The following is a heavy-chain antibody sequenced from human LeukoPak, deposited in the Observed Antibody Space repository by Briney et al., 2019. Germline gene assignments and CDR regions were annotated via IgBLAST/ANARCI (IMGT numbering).Heavy chain of an antibody. CDR3: AKTQDCSSTDCYRAVDI. V-gene: IGHV3-30-3*01. CDR1: EFTFSSRA. D-gene: IGHD2-2*01. CDR2: ISSDGSKK. Sequence: GGSLRLSCAASEFTFSSRAMDWVRQAPGKGLEWVAIISSDGSKKDYADSVKGRFTISRDNSKNTLYLQVNSLRTDDTAVYFCAKTQDCSSTDCYRAVDIWGQGTMVTVSS. J-gene: IGHJ3*02.